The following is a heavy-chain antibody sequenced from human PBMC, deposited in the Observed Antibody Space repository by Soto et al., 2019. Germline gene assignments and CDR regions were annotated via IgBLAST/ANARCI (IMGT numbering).Heavy chain of an antibody. J-gene: IGHJ1*01. V-gene: IGHV3-23*01. Sequence: GGSLRPSCAASGFTFSSYAMSCVRQAPGKGLEWVSAISGSGGSTYYADSVKGRFTISRDNSKNTLYLQMNSLRAEDTAVYYCAKDLSARPTEYFQHWGQGTLVTVSS. CDR3: AKDLSARPTEYFQH. CDR1: GFTFSSYA. CDR2: ISGSGGST. D-gene: IGHD6-6*01.